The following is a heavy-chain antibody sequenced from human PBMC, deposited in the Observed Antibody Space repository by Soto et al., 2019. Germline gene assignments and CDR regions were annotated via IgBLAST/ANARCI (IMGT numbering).Heavy chain of an antibody. CDR2: IGRTSNYI. CDR3: ASPKGGAFDI. CDR1: GLTFSSYT. Sequence: DVQVVESGGGLVKPGGSLTLSCAASGLTFSSYTMNWVRQAPGRGLEWVSSIGRTSNYIYYADSVKGRFTISRDNAKNSLYPQMNRLRAEDTAVYYCASPKGGAFDIWGQGTMVTVSS. J-gene: IGHJ3*02. D-gene: IGHD3-16*01. V-gene: IGHV3-21*01.